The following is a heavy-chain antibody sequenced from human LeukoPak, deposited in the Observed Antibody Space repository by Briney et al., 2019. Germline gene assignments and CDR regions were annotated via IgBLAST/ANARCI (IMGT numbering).Heavy chain of an antibody. D-gene: IGHD3-10*01. CDR1: VGTFSSYA. J-gene: IGHJ4*02. V-gene: IGHV1-18*01. CDR3: ARAPPGVSGSPSWY. Sequence: ASVKVSCKASVGTFSSYAISWVRQAPGQGLEWMAWISGYNGNTNYALKFQDRVTLTTDTSTRTAYMELRSLRSDDTAVYYCARAPPGVSGSPSWYWGQGTLVTVSS. CDR2: ISGYNGNT.